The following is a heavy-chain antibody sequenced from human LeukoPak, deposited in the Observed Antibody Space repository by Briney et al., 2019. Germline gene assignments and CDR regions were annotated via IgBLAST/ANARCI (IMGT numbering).Heavy chain of an antibody. V-gene: IGHV3-23*01. D-gene: IGHD3-10*01. CDR2: ISGSGGST. J-gene: IGHJ6*02. CDR3: AKGSFMVRFYGMDV. CDR1: GFTFNSYA. Sequence: GGSLRLSCAASGFTFNSYAMSWVRQAPGKGLEWVSAISGSGGSTYYADSVKGRFTISRDNSKNTLYPQMNSLRAEDTAVYYCAKGSFMVRFYGMDVWGQGTTVTVSS.